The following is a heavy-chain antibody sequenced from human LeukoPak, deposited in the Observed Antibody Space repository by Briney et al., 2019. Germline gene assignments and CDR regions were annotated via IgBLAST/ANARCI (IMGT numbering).Heavy chain of an antibody. J-gene: IGHJ5*02. CDR2: FYYGGNT. D-gene: IGHD1/OR15-1a*01. CDR1: GDSISSSSFY. Sequence: PSETLSLTCTVSGDSISSSSFYWGWIRQPPGKGLEWIGTFYYGGNTYHNPSLKSRVTISVDTSKNQFSLRLSSVTAADTALYYCASGGEQLWPYEPFSSWGQGTLVTVSS. V-gene: IGHV4-39*01. CDR3: ASGGEQLWPYEPFSS.